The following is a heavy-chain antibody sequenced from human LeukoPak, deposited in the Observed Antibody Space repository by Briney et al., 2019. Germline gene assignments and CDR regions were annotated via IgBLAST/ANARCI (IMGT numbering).Heavy chain of an antibody. CDR1: GYTFTSYG. J-gene: IGHJ3*02. CDR2: IIAYNGNT. V-gene: IGHV1-18*01. D-gene: IGHD3-10*01. CDR3: ARAQLLWFGELSWRAFDI. Sequence: ASVKVSCKASGYTFTSYGISWVRQAPGQGLEWMGWIIAYNGNTNYSQKLQGRLTMTTDPSTSTAYMELRSLRSDDTAVYYCARAQLLWFGELSWRAFDIWGQGTMVTVSS.